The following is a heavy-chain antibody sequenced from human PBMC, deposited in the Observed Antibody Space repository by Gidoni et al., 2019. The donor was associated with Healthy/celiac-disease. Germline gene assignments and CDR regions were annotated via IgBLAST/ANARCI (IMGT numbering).Heavy chain of an antibody. V-gene: IGHV3-48*03. J-gene: IGHJ4*02. D-gene: IGHD2-2*01. CDR1: GFTFSSYE. CDR3: ARDSPRDIVVDLDY. CDR2: ISSSGSTI. Sequence: EVQLVESGGGLVQPGGSLRLSCAASGFTFSSYEMNWVRQAPGKGLEWVSYISSSGSTIYYADSVKGRFTISRDNAKNSLYLQMNSLRAEDTAVYYCARDSPRDIVVDLDYWGQGTLVTVSS.